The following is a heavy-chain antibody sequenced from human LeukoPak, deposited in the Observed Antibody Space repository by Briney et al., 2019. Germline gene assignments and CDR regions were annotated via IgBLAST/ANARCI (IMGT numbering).Heavy chain of an antibody. Sequence: SGGSLGLSCAASGFTFSSYEMNWVRQAPGKGLEWVSYISSSGSTIYYADSVKGRFTISRDNAKNSLYLQMNSLRAEDTAVYYCARDRDSSYRRGVFDIWGQGTMVTVSS. CDR3: ARDRDSSYRRGVFDI. CDR1: GFTFSSYE. D-gene: IGHD6-6*01. J-gene: IGHJ3*02. CDR2: ISSSGSTI. V-gene: IGHV3-48*03.